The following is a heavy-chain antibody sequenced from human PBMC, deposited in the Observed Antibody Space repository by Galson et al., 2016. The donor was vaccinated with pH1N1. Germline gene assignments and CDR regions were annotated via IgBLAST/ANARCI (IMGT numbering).Heavy chain of an antibody. J-gene: IGHJ6*02. V-gene: IGHV3-7*01. CDR2: IKQGGSVI. CDR3: ARKGLPDV. Sequence: SLRLSCAASGFTFTTYWMSWVRQAPGKGLEWVANIKQGGSVIYYVDSVRGRFTISRDNAKNSLYLQMSSLKADDTAVYYCARKGLPDVWGQGTTVTVSS. CDR1: GFTFTTYW.